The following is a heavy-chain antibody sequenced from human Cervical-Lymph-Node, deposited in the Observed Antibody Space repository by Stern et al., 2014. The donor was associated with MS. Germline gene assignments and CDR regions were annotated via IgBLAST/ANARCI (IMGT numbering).Heavy chain of an antibody. CDR1: GFTFSTYA. CDR2: VSYDGTQR. Sequence: DQLVESGGCVVQPGRSLSLSCVASGFTFSTYAMPWVPPAPGKGLAWVTFVSYDGTQRNSTDSVKARFTISRDNSKNTLYLHMNSLRDEDTAVYFCARGGRGVGLEYWGQGALVTVSS. D-gene: IGHD3-10*01. CDR3: ARGGRGVGLEY. J-gene: IGHJ4*02. V-gene: IGHV3-30-3*01.